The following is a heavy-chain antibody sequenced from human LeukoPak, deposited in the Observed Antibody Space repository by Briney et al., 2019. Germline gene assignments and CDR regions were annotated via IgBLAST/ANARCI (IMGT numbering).Heavy chain of an antibody. Sequence: ASVKVSCKTSGGTFSSYTISWVRQAPGQGLERMGGIIPIFGTPHYAQKFQDRVTITADASTSTAYMELSSLRSEDTAVYYCARAYMTATRHFDSWGQGTLVTVSS. D-gene: IGHD2-21*02. CDR1: GGTFSSYT. J-gene: IGHJ4*02. CDR2: IIPIFGTP. V-gene: IGHV1-69*13. CDR3: ARAYMTATRHFDS.